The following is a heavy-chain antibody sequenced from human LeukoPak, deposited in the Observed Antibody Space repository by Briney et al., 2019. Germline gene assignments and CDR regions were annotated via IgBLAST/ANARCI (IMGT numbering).Heavy chain of an antibody. D-gene: IGHD3-10*01. CDR2: INPSSGGT. CDR1: GYTFTGYY. V-gene: IGHV1-2*02. Sequence: ASVKVSCKASGYTFTGYYMHWVRQAPGQGLEWMGWINPSSGGTNYAQKFQGRVTMTRDTSISTAYMELSRLRSDDTAVYYCARGRTSYYYGSRSQPPPDYWGQGTLVTVSS. CDR3: ARGRTSYYYGSRSQPPPDY. J-gene: IGHJ4*02.